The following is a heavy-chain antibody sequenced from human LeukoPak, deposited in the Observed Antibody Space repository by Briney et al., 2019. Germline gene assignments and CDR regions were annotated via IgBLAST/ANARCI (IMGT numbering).Heavy chain of an antibody. CDR1: GFTFSNAW. CDR3: TTDVVGATRGYYYYYYMDV. V-gene: IGHV3-15*01. Sequence: PGGSLRLSCAASGFTFSNAWMSWVRQAPGKGLEWVGRIKSKTDGGTTDYAAPVKGRFTISRDDSKNTLYLQMNSLKTEDTAVYYCTTDVVGATRGYYYYYYMDVWGKGTTVTVFS. D-gene: IGHD1-26*01. CDR2: IKSKTDGGTT. J-gene: IGHJ6*03.